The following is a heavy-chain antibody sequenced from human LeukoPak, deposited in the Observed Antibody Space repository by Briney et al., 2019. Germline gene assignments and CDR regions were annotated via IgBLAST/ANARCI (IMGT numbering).Heavy chain of an antibody. J-gene: IGHJ4*02. Sequence: PSETLSLTCTVSGGSISSYYWSWIRQPPGKGLEWIGYIYYSGSTYYNPSLKSRVTISVDTSKNQFSLKLSSVTAADTAVYYCARAPYYDFWSGYYGNHYFDYWGQGTLVTVSS. CDR2: IYYSGST. V-gene: IGHV4-59*12. CDR1: GGSISSYY. CDR3: ARAPYYDFWSGYYGNHYFDY. D-gene: IGHD3-3*01.